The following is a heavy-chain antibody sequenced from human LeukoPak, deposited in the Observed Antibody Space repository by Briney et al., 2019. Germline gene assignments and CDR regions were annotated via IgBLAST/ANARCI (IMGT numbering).Heavy chain of an antibody. J-gene: IGHJ4*02. CDR2: ISGSGIST. CDR1: GFTFSSYV. Sequence: GGSLRLSCAASGFTFSSYVMSWVRQAPGKGLEWVSAISGSGISTYYADSVKGRFTISRDNAKNSLYLHMNSLRAEDTAVYYCARDQSYYYDSSGYKPTDYWGQGTLVTVSS. D-gene: IGHD3-22*01. V-gene: IGHV3-21*01. CDR3: ARDQSYYYDSSGYKPTDY.